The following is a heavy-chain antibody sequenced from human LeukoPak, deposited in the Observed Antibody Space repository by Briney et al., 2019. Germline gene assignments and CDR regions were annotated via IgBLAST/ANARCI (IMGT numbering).Heavy chain of an antibody. D-gene: IGHD1-14*01. CDR1: GGSFSGYY. CDR2: INHSGST. J-gene: IGHJ6*02. CDR3: ARVNQGAYYYYGMDV. Sequence: SETLSLTCAVYGGSFSGYYWSWVRQPPGKGLEWIGEINHSGSTNYNPSLKSRVTISVDTSKNQFSLKLSSVTAADTAVYYCARVNQGAYYYYGMDVWGQGTTVTVSS. V-gene: IGHV4-34*01.